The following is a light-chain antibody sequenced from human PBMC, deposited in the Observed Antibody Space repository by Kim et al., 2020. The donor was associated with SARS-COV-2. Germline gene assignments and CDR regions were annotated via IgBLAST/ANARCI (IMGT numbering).Light chain of an antibody. CDR2: KDS. J-gene: IGLJ1*01. Sequence: PGQRASTTLSGDTWTKKYAYWYQQKPGQAPVVVIYKDSERPSGIPERFSGSSSGTTVTLTISGVQAEDEADYYCQSADSSGTYQVFGTGTKVTVL. CDR1: TWTKKY. CDR3: QSADSSGTYQV. V-gene: IGLV3-25*03.